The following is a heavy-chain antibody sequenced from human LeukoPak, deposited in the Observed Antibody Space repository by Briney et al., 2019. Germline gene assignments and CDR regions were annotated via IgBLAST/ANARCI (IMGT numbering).Heavy chain of an antibody. CDR3: ARDGGPIVVVNEGFDY. CDR2: ISSSSSTI. Sequence: GGSLRLSCAASGFTFSSYSMNWVRQAPGKGLEWVSHISSSSSTIYYADSVKGRFTISRDNAKNSLYLQMNSLRAEDTAVYYCARDGGPIVVVNEGFDYWGQGTLVTVSS. D-gene: IGHD3-22*01. CDR1: GFTFSSYS. V-gene: IGHV3-48*01. J-gene: IGHJ4*02.